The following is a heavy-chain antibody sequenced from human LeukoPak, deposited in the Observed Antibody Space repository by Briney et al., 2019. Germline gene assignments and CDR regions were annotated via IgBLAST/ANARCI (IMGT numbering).Heavy chain of an antibody. Sequence: GGSLRLSCAASGFTFSSYAMHWVRQGPGKGLEWVAIISYDGRKTFYVDSVKGRFTISRDNPKNTLYLQMNSLRAEDTAVYYCAKSYNGYESKPDYWGQGTLVTVSS. CDR2: ISYDGRKT. CDR3: AKSYNGYESKPDY. CDR1: GFTFSSYA. D-gene: IGHD5-12*01. V-gene: IGHV3-30-3*02. J-gene: IGHJ4*02.